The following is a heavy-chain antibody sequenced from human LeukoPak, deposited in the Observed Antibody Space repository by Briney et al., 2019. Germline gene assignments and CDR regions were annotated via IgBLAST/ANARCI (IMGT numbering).Heavy chain of an antibody. CDR2: IYTDGGT. V-gene: IGHV3-53*01. J-gene: IGHJ3*02. Sequence: GGSLRLSCAASGFTVSNNYLSWVRQAPGKGVEWVSIIYTDGGTYYAASVKGRFTISRDNSKNTLYLQMNSLRAEDTAVYYCAKDPRFSYCSSTTCAYAFDIWGQGTMVTVSS. D-gene: IGHD2-2*01. CDR3: AKDPRFSYCSSTTCAYAFDI. CDR1: GFTVSNNY.